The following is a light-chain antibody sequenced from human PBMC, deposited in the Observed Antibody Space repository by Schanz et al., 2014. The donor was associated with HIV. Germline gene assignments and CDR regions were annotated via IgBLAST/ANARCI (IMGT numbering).Light chain of an antibody. V-gene: IGLV6-57*04. CDR3: QSYDETNPGV. J-gene: IGLJ3*02. CDR1: RGSIASNY. Sequence: NFMLSQPHSVSESPGKTVTISCTRSRGSIASNYVQWYQQRPGSAPTTVIFEDNQRPSGVPDRFSGSIDSSSNSASLTISALETEDEADYYCQSYDETNPGVFGGGTKLTVL. CDR2: EDN.